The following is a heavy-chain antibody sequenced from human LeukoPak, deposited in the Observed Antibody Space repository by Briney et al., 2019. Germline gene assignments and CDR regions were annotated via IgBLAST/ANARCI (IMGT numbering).Heavy chain of an antibody. CDR1: VFSFTNYW. Sequence: GESLKISCKASVFSFTNYWIAWVRQKPGEGLEWMGNIYPGDSDTRYNPSFQGQVTITADTSIKTAYLQWSSLKASDTAIYYCARPYNYYDSSGFDYWGQGTLVTVSS. CDR2: IYPGDSDT. D-gene: IGHD3-22*01. J-gene: IGHJ4*02. V-gene: IGHV5-51*01. CDR3: ARPYNYYDSSGFDY.